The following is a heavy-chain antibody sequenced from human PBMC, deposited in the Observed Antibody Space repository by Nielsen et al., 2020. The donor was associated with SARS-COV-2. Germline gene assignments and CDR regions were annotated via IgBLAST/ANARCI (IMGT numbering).Heavy chain of an antibody. CDR2: IGTAGDT. V-gene: IGHV3-13*01. CDR3: ARGDYGDPLLRYYGMDV. J-gene: IGHJ6*02. D-gene: IGHD4-17*01. CDR1: GFTFSSYD. Sequence: GGSLRLSCAASGFTFSSYDMHWVRQATGKGLEWVSAIGTAGDTYYPGSVKGRFTISRENAKNSLYLQMNSLRAGDTAVYYCARGDYGDPLLRYYGMDVWGQGTTVTVSS.